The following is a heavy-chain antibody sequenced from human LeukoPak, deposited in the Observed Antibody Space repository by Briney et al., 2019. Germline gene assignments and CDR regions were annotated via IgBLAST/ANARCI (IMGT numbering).Heavy chain of an antibody. Sequence: PSETLSLTCAVYGGSFSNYYWSWIRQPPGKGPEWIGEINDSGTINYNPSLVSRVTILVDKSKNQFSLELSSVTAADTAVYYCARRWNYRRNYYIDVWGKGATVSVSS. CDR1: GGSFSNYY. CDR3: ARRWNYRRNYYIDV. J-gene: IGHJ6*03. CDR2: INDSGTI. V-gene: IGHV4-34*01. D-gene: IGHD1-7*01.